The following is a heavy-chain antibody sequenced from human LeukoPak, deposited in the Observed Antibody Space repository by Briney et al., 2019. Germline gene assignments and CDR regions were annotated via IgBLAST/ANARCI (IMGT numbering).Heavy chain of an antibody. J-gene: IGHJ1*01. D-gene: IGHD4-17*01. Sequence: GGSLRLSCAASGFTFSSYWMSWVRQAPGKGLEWVANIKQDGSEKYYVDSVKGRFTISRDNAKNSLYLQMNSLRAEDTAVYYCARGGRGDYSPSFQHWGQGTLVTVSS. CDR3: ARGGRGDYSPSFQH. CDR2: IKQDGSEK. CDR1: GFTFSSYW. V-gene: IGHV3-7*01.